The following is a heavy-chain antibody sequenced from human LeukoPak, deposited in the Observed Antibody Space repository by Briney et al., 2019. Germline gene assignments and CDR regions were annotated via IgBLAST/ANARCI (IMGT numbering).Heavy chain of an antibody. CDR1: GGTFSSYA. D-gene: IGHD1-26*01. CDR2: IIPIFGTA. Sequence: SVKVSCKASGGTFSSYAISWVRQAPGQGLEWMGGIIPIFGTANYAQKFQGRVTITTDESTSTAYMELSSLRSEDTAVYYCARVSGSYSYTDHFDYWGQGTLVTVSS. J-gene: IGHJ4*02. V-gene: IGHV1-69*05. CDR3: ARVSGSYSYTDHFDY.